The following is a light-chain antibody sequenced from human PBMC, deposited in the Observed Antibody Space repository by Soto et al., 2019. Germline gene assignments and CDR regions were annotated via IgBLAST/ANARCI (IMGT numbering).Light chain of an antibody. CDR2: GAS. J-gene: IGKJ4*01. Sequence: EIVMTQSPATLSVSPGESATLSCRASQSISNNLAWYQQKRGQPPRLIIYGASTRVSGVPVRFSGSGSGTEFTLTISSLQSEDFAVYFCQQSYNWPPLTFGRGTKVEIK. CDR3: QQSYNWPPLT. V-gene: IGKV3-15*01. CDR1: QSISNN.